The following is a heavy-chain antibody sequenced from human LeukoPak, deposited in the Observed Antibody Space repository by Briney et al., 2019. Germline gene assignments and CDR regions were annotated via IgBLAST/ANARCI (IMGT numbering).Heavy chain of an antibody. V-gene: IGHV3-23*01. Sequence: PGGSLRLSCAASGFTFSSYAMSWVRQAPGKGLEWVSAISGSGSSTYYADSVKGRFTISRDNSKNTLYLQMNSLRAEDTAVYYCAKGQYGSGSYYTGGFDYWGQGTLVTVSS. D-gene: IGHD3-10*01. CDR2: ISGSGSST. CDR1: GFTFSSYA. CDR3: AKGQYGSGSYYTGGFDY. J-gene: IGHJ4*02.